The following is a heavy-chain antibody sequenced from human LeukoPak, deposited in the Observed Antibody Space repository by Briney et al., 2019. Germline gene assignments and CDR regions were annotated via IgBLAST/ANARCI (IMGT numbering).Heavy chain of an antibody. Sequence: SETLSLTCAAYGGSFSGYYWSWIRQPPGKGLEWIGEINHSGSTNYNPSLKSRVTISVDTSKNQFSLKLSSVTAADTAVYYCARHKTKFTGCAARYYDSSGYYAIACLVGFDPWGQGTLVTVSS. CDR2: INHSGST. J-gene: IGHJ5*02. CDR1: GGSFSGYY. D-gene: IGHD3-22*01. CDR3: ARHKTKFTGCAARYYDSSGYYAIACLVGFDP. V-gene: IGHV4-34*01.